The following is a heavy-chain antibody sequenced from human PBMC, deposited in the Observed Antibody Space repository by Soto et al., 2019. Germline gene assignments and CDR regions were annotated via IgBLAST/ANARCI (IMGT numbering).Heavy chain of an antibody. Sequence: EVQLVESGGGLVKPGGSLRLSCAASGFTFSSYSMNWVRQAPGKGLEWVSSISSSSSYIYYADSVKGRFTISRDNAKNSLYLQMNSLRAEDTAVYYCAGCRRDGYIVDYWGQGTLVTVSS. CDR1: GFTFSSYS. V-gene: IGHV3-21*01. D-gene: IGHD2-21*01. J-gene: IGHJ4*02. CDR2: ISSSSSYI. CDR3: AGCRRDGYIVDY.